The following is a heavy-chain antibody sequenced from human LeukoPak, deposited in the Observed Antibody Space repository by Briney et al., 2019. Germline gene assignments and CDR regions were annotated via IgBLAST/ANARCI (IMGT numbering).Heavy chain of an antibody. V-gene: IGHV4-34*01. D-gene: IGHD2-2*01. CDR3: ARGRIVVVPAAMSFRRGWFDP. CDR2: INHSGST. Sequence: PSETLSLTCAVYGGSFSGYYWSWIRQPPGKGLEWIGEINHSGSTNYNPSLKSRVTISVDTSKNQFSLKLSSVPAADTAVYYCARGRIVVVPAAMSFRRGWFDPWGQGTLVTVSS. CDR1: GGSFSGYY. J-gene: IGHJ5*02.